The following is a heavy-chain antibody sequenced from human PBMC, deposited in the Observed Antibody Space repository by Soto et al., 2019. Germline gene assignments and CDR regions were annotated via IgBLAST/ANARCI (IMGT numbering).Heavy chain of an antibody. Sequence: GGSLSLSCAASGFTFSSYAMSWVRQAPGKGLEWVSAISGSGGSTYYADSVKGRFTISRDNSKNTLYLQMNSLRAEDTAVYYCAKDPSYYGSGSYFSWGQGTLVTVSS. CDR1: GFTFSSYA. D-gene: IGHD3-10*01. J-gene: IGHJ5*02. V-gene: IGHV3-23*01. CDR2: ISGSGGST. CDR3: AKDPSYYGSGSYFS.